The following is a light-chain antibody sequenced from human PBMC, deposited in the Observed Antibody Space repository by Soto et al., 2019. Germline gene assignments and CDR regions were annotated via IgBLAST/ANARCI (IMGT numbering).Light chain of an antibody. CDR3: SSYTTNTAVV. J-gene: IGLJ1*01. Sequence: QSALTQPASVSGSPGQSITISCTGTSSDLGNYNYVSWFQQHPGKAPKLMIYEVSNRPSGVSNRFSGSKSGNTASLTVSGLQTEDEADYYCSSYTTNTAVVFGTGTKLTVL. CDR2: EVS. CDR1: SSDLGNYNY. V-gene: IGLV2-14*01.